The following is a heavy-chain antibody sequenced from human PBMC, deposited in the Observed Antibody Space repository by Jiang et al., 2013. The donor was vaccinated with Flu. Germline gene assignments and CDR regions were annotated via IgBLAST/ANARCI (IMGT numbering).Heavy chain of an antibody. CDR2: IIPILDMS. V-gene: IGHV1-69*04. J-gene: IGHJ3*02. CDR1: GGTLSTYS. D-gene: IGHD3-9*01. Sequence: SGAEVKKPGSSVKVSCKASGGTLSTYSITWVRQAPGQGLEWMGRIIPILDMSNHAQKFQGRVTITADKSTSTAYMELSSLTSEDTAVYFCARDNLGFYDISTDTEGDAFDIWGQGTMVTVSS. CDR3: ARDNLGFYDISTDTEGDAFDI.